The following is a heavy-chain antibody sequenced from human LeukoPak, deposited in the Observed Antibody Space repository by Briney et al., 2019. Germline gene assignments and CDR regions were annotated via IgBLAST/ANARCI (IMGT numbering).Heavy chain of an antibody. D-gene: IGHD2-21*01. CDR3: ATSDDYFDY. CDR1: GGSISSYY. J-gene: IGHJ4*02. V-gene: IGHV4-59*01. Sequence: PSETLSLTCTVSGGSISSYYWSWIRQPPGKGLEWIGYIYYSGSTNYNPSLKSRVTISVDTSKNQFSLKLSSVTAADTAVYYCATSDDYFDYWGQGTLVTVSS. CDR2: IYYSGST.